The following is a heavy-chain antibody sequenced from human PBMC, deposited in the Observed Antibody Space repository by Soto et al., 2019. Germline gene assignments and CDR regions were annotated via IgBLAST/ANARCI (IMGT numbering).Heavy chain of an antibody. V-gene: IGHV4-34*01. D-gene: IGHD2-15*01. CDR1: GGSFSGYY. CDR3: AGHSSGGTL. J-gene: IGHJ4*02. CDR2: INHSGST. Sequence: SETLSLTCAVYGGSFSGYYWSWIRQPPGKGLEWIGEINHSGSTNYNPSLKSRVTISVDTSKNQFSLKLSSVTAAATAVYYCAGHSSGGTLWGQGTLVTVSS.